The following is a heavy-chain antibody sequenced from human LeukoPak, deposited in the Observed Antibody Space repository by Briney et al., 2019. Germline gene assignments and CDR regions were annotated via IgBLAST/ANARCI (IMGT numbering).Heavy chain of an antibody. V-gene: IGHV3-74*01. CDR1: GFTFSTYW. J-gene: IGHJ6*03. CDR2: INSDGSTT. CDR3: ARDVASSDLDYYYYMDV. D-gene: IGHD1-26*01. Sequence: QPGGSLRLSCAASGFTFSTYWLHWVRQAPGKGLVWVPRINSDGSTTSYADSVKGRFTISRDNAKNTLYLQMNSLRAEDTAVYYCARDVASSDLDYYYYMDVWGKGTTVTVSS.